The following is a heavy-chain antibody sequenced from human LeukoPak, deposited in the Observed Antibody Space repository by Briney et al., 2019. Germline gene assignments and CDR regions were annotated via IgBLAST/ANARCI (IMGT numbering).Heavy chain of an antibody. CDR2: INPNSGGT. V-gene: IGHV1-2*06. Sequence: ASVKVSCKASGYTFTDYYMHWVRQAPGQGLEWMGRINPNSGGTNYAQKFQGRVTMTRDTSISTAYMGLSRLRSDDTAVYYCARHVYCRSTSCSYYYYYMDVWGKGTTVTVSS. CDR3: ARHVYCRSTSCSYYYYYMDV. D-gene: IGHD2-2*01. CDR1: GYTFTDYY. J-gene: IGHJ6*03.